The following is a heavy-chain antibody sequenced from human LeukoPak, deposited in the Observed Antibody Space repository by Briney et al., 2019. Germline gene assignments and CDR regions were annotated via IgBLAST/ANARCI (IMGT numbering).Heavy chain of an antibody. CDR1: GYTFTSYA. CDR3: ARVYCSGGSCYGDYYYYGMDV. Sequence: GASVKVSCKASGYTFTSYAMHWVRQAPGQRLEWMGWINACNGNTKYSQKFQGRVTITRDTSASTAYMELSSLRSEDTAVYYCARVYCSGGSCYGDYYYYGMDVWGQGTTVTVSS. V-gene: IGHV1-3*01. J-gene: IGHJ6*02. D-gene: IGHD2-15*01. CDR2: INACNGNT.